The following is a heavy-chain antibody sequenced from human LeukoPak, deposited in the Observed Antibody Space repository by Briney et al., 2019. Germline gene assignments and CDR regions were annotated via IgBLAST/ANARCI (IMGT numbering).Heavy chain of an antibody. CDR3: ARTTTVTTGVYFQH. V-gene: IGHV1-69*04. Sequence: SVKVSCKASGGTFSSYAISWVRQAPGQGLEWMGRIIPILGIANYAQKFKGRVTITADKSTSTAYMELSSLRSEDTAVYYCARTTTVTTGVYFQHWGQGTLVTVSS. D-gene: IGHD4-11*01. J-gene: IGHJ1*01. CDR2: IIPILGIA. CDR1: GGTFSSYA.